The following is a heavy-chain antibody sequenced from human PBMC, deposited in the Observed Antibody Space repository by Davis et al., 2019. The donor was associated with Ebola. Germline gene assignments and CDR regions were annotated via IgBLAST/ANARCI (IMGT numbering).Heavy chain of an antibody. CDR1: GYTFTSYG. Sequence: ASVKVSCKASGYTFTSYGISWVRQAPGQGLEWMGWISAYNGNTNYAQKLQGRVTMTTDTSTSTAYMELRSLRSDDTAVYYCARDFSIFGVVTVGFDPWGQGTLVTVSS. CDR2: ISAYNGNT. CDR3: ARDFSIFGVVTVGFDP. J-gene: IGHJ5*02. V-gene: IGHV1-18*01. D-gene: IGHD3-3*01.